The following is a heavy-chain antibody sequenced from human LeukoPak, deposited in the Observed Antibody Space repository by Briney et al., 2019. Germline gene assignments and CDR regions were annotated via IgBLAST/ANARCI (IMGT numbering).Heavy chain of an antibody. Sequence: GGSLRLSCAASGFTFSSYSMNWVRQAPGKGLEWVSSISSSSSYIYYADSVKGRFTISRDNTKNSLYLQMNSLRAEDTAVYYCARDTSQATYYDILTGYFLFDYWGQGTLVTVSS. CDR1: GFTFSSYS. CDR2: ISSSSSYI. J-gene: IGHJ4*02. D-gene: IGHD3-9*01. CDR3: ARDTSQATYYDILTGYFLFDY. V-gene: IGHV3-21*01.